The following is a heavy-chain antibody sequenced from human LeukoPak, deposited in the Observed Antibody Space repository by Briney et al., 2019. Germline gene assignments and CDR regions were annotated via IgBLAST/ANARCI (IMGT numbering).Heavy chain of an antibody. CDR2: IKQDGSEK. D-gene: IGHD4-17*01. CDR1: GFTFSSYW. J-gene: IGHJ6*03. V-gene: IGHV3-7*01. CDR3: ARVSGGTTVTISLIAYYYMDV. Sequence: GGSLRLSCAASGFTFSSYWMSWVRQAPGKGLEWVANIKQDGSEKYYVDSVKGRFTISRDNAKNSLYLQMNSLRAEDTAVYYCARVSGGTTVTISLIAYYYMDVWGKGTTVTVSS.